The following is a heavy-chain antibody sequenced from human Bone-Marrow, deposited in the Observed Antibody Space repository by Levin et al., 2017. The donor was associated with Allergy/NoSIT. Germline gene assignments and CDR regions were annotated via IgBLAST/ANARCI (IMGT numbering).Heavy chain of an antibody. Sequence: ASVKVSCKASGYTFTGYYMHWVRQAPGQGLEWMGWINPNSGGTNYAQKFQGRVTMTRDTSISTAYMELSRLRSDDTAVYYCARVPAAIHYYYGMDGWGKGTTVTVSA. V-gene: IGHV1-2*02. CDR1: GYTFTGYY. D-gene: IGHD2-2*02. J-gene: IGHJ6*04. CDR2: INPNSGGT. CDR3: ARVPAAIHYYYGMDG.